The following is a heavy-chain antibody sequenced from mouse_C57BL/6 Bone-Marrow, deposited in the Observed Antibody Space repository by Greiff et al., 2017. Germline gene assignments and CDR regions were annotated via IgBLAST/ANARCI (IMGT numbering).Heavy chain of an antibody. CDR2: IYPRSGNT. CDR3: ARGYYFYAMDY. J-gene: IGHJ4*01. V-gene: IGHV1-81*01. D-gene: IGHD1-1*01. Sequence: QVLLQQSGAELARPGASVKLSCKASGYTFTSYGISWVKQRTGQGLEWIGEIYPRSGNTYYNEKFKGKATLTADKSSSTAYMELRSLTSEDSAVYFCARGYYFYAMDYWGQGTSVTVSS. CDR1: GYTFTSYG.